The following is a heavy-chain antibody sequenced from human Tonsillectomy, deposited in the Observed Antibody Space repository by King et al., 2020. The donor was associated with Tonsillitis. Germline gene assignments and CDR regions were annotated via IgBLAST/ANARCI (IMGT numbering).Heavy chain of an antibody. D-gene: IGHD2-2*01. CDR1: GFTFSEFF. CDR3: ARDIVVVPAAPFFGMDV. V-gene: IGHV3-11*01. Sequence: VQLVESGGGLVKPGGSLRLSCAASGFTFSEFFLSWIRQAPGKGLEWIAYISSSGSVTCYADAMKGRFTISRDNAKNSLYLQINSLRADDTGVYYCARDIVVVPAAPFFGMDVWGRGTTVTVPS. CDR2: ISSSGSVT. J-gene: IGHJ6*02.